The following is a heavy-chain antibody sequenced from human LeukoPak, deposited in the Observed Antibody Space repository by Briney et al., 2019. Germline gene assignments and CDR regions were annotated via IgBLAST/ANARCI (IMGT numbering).Heavy chain of an antibody. Sequence: PGGSLRLSCAASGFTFSSYSMNWVRQAPGKGLEWVSSISSSSSYIYYADSVKGRFTISRDNAKNSPYLQMNSLRAEDTALYYCARDLHYYVAMDVWRQGTTVTVSS. D-gene: IGHD3-10*02. V-gene: IGHV3-21*04. CDR2: ISSSSSYI. J-gene: IGHJ6*02. CDR1: GFTFSSYS. CDR3: ARDLHYYVAMDV.